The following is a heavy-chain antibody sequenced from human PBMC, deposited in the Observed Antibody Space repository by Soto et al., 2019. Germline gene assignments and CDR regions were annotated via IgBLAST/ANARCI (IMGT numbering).Heavy chain of an antibody. V-gene: IGHV3-9*01. Sequence: EVQLVESGGGLVQPGRSLRLSCAASGFTFDAYAMHWVRQAPGKGLEWVSGISWNSGSIGYADSVKGRFTISRDNAKNSLYLQMNSLRAEDTALYYCAKDISGIAAGWGQGTLVTVSS. D-gene: IGHD6-25*01. CDR3: AKDISGIAAG. CDR2: ISWNSGSI. CDR1: GFTFDAYA. J-gene: IGHJ4*02.